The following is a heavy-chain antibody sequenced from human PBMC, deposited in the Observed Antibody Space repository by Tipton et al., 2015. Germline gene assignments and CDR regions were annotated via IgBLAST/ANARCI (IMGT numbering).Heavy chain of an antibody. CDR2: IQYSGST. CDR3: ARDLEHGMDV. Sequence: TLSLTCSVSSDSISKYYWSWIRRPPGKELEWIGYIQYSGSTNYNPSLKSRVTISVDTSKNQFSLTLNSVAAADTAVYYCARDLEHGMDVWGHGTTVTVSS. V-gene: IGHV4-59*01. J-gene: IGHJ6*02. D-gene: IGHD5-24*01. CDR1: SDSISKYY.